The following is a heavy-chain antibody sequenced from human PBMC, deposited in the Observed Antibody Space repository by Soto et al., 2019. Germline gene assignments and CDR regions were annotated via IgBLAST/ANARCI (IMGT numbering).Heavy chain of an antibody. Sequence: QVQLVESGGGVVQPGRSLRLSCAASGFTFSSYAMHWVRQAPGKGLEWVAVISYDGSNKYYADSVKGRFTISRDNSKNXXYLQMNSLRAEDTAVYYCARVGCGGDCYSGTDFDYWGQGTLVTVSS. CDR3: ARVGCGGDCYSGTDFDY. CDR2: ISYDGSNK. CDR1: GFTFSSYA. J-gene: IGHJ4*02. D-gene: IGHD2-21*02. V-gene: IGHV3-30-3*01.